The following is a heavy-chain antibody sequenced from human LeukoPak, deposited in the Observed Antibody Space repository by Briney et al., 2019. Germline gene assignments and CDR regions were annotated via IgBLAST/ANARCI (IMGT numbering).Heavy chain of an antibody. J-gene: IGHJ4*02. CDR2: IIPIFGTA. V-gene: IGHV1-69*06. Sequence: VASVKVSCKASGGTFSSYAISWVRQAPGQGLEWMGGIIPIFGTANYAQKFQGRVTITADKSTSTAYMELSSLRSEDTAVYYCARDLPYYDILTGSGVFDCWGQGTLVTVSS. D-gene: IGHD3-9*01. CDR1: GGTFSSYA. CDR3: ARDLPYYDILTGSGVFDC.